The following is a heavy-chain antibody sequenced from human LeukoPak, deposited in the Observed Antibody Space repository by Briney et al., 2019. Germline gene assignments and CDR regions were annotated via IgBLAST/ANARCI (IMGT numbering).Heavy chain of an antibody. D-gene: IGHD5-18*01. CDR1: GFTFSSYA. J-gene: IGHJ4*02. Sequence: GGSLRLSCAASGFTFSSYAMSWVRQAPGKGLEWVSAISGSGGSTCYADSVKGRFTISRDNSKNTLYLQMNSLRAEDTAVYYCAKGATNGYSYGSSFDYWGQGTLVTVSS. CDR2: ISGSGGST. CDR3: AKGATNGYSYGSSFDY. V-gene: IGHV3-23*01.